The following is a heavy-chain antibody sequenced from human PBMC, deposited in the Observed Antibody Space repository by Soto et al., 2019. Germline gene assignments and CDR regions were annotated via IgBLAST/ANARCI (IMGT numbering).Heavy chain of an antibody. Sequence: GGSLRLSCAASGFTFSSYWMHWVRQAPGKGLVWVSRINGDGISTTYADSVKGRFTISRENAKNTLYLQMNSLRAEDTAVYYCVRATVDYGILGYMDFWGKGTPVTVSS. CDR2: INGDGIST. D-gene: IGHD4-17*01. V-gene: IGHV3-74*01. CDR3: VRATVDYGILGYMDF. CDR1: GFTFSSYW. J-gene: IGHJ6*03.